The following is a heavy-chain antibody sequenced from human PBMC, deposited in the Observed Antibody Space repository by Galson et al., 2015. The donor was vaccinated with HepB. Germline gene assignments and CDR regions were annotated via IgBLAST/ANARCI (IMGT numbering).Heavy chain of an antibody. J-gene: IGHJ4*02. V-gene: IGHV3-23*01. CDR1: GFSFSRYA. CDR2: ISGSGGST. CDR3: AKESDLFDY. Sequence: SLRLSCAASGFSFSRYAMTWVRQAPGKGLEWVSGISGSGGSTYYADSVKGRFTISRDNSKNTLYLQMNSLRAEDTAVYYCAKESDLFDYWGQGALVTVSS.